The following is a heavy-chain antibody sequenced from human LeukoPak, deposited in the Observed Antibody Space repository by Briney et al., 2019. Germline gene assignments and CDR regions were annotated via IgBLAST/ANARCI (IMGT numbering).Heavy chain of an antibody. J-gene: IGHJ5*02. CDR1: GGSFSGYC. Sequence: PSETLSLTCAVYGGSFSGYCWSWIRQPPGKGLEWIGEINHSGSTNYNPSLKSRVTISVDTSKNQFSLKLSSVTAADTAVYYCARGNRFDPWGQGTLVTVSS. CDR2: INHSGST. V-gene: IGHV4-34*01. CDR3: ARGNRFDP.